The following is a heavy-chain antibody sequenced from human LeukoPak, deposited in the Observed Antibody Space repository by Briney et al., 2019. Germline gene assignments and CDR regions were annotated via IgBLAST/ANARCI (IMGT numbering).Heavy chain of an antibody. Sequence: GGSLRLSCAASGFTLSIYTMNWVRQAPGKGLEWVSYMSTSGSISYADSVKGRFTISRDNSKNTLYLQMNSLRDEDTAVYYCAKDRGEQWLVTSFDYWGQGTLVTVSS. J-gene: IGHJ4*02. CDR2: MSTSGSI. D-gene: IGHD6-19*01. V-gene: IGHV3-48*02. CDR1: GFTLSIYT. CDR3: AKDRGEQWLVTSFDY.